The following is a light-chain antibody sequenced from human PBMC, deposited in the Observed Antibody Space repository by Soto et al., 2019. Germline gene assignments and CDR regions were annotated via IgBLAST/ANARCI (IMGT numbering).Light chain of an antibody. J-gene: IGLJ1*01. CDR3: SSYTSSNTLV. CDR2: EVT. Sequence: HSVLTQPASVSGSPGQSITISCSGASEDVGGYNYVSWYQHHPGKAPKLMIYEVTNRPSGLSNRFSGSKSGSTASLTISGLQAEDEADYYCSSYTSSNTLVFGTGTKVTVL. CDR1: SEDVGGYNY. V-gene: IGLV2-14*01.